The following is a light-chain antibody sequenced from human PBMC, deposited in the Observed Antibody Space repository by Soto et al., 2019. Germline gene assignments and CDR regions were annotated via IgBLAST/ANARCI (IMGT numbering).Light chain of an antibody. CDR3: QEYSNGWR. CDR2: KAS. CDR1: QNIRSW. J-gene: IGKJ1*01. V-gene: IGKV1-5*03. Sequence: DIQRTQSPSTRSASIGDRVTITCRASQNIRSWLAWYQQKPGKAPKVLIYKASTLGSGVPSRFSGSGSGTEFILTISSLQPDDFASFYCQEYSNGWRFGQGTKVDIK.